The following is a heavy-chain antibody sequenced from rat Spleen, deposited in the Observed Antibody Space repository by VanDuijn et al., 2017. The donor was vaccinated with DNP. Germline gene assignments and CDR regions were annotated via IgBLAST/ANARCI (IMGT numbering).Heavy chain of an antibody. CDR2: INNAGST. J-gene: IGHJ2*01. CDR3: ARWSRYFDY. CDR1: GYSITSSYT. Sequence: EVQLQESGPGLVEPSQSLSLTCSVTGYSITSSYTWNWIRKFPGNKLEWMGYINNAGSTNYNPSLKSRISITRDTSKNQFFLQVNSVTTEDTATYYCARWSRYFDYWGQGVMVTVSS. V-gene: IGHV3-3*01.